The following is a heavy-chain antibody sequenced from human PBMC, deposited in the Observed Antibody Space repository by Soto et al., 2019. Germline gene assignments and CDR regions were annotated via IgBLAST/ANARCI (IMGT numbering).Heavy chain of an antibody. D-gene: IGHD4-17*01. CDR2: ISYDGSNK. CDR1: GFTFSSYG. V-gene: IGHV3-30*18. J-gene: IGHJ4*02. Sequence: QVQLVESGGGVVQPGRSLRLSCAASGFTFSSYGMHWVRQAPGKGLEWVAVISYDGSNKYYADSVKGRFTISRDNSKNTLYLQMNSLRAEDTAVYYCAKDEVNGDYGVGYFDYWGQGTLVTVSS. CDR3: AKDEVNGDYGVGYFDY.